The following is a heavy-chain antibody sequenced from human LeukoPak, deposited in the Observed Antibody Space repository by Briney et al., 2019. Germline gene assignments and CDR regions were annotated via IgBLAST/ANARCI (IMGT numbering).Heavy chain of an antibody. CDR3: ARVELIVALPTSFDP. D-gene: IGHD5-12*01. CDR1: GGSISSSSYY. V-gene: IGHV4-39*07. Sequence: SETLSLTCTVSGGSISSSSYYWGWIRQSPGKGLEWIGNIYYTGNTYYNASLQSRVTISIDTSENQFSLRLNSVTSADTAMYYCARVELIVALPTSFDPWGQGTLVTVSS. CDR2: IYYTGNT. J-gene: IGHJ5*02.